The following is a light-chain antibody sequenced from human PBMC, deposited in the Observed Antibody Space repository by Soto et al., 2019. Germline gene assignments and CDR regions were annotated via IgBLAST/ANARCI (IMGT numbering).Light chain of an antibody. V-gene: IGKV3-20*01. CDR1: QSVNSAY. CDR3: QQYGTSPYT. CDR2: GTS. Sequence: ENVLTQSPGTLSLSPGERATLSCRASQSVNSAYLAWYQQKPGQSPRLLIYGTSSRATGIPDRFSGSGSGTDFTLTISRLEPEDFAVYLCQQYGTSPYTFGQGTKLEIK. J-gene: IGKJ2*01.